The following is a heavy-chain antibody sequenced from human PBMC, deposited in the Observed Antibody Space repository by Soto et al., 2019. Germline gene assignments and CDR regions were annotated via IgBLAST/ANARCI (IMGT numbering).Heavy chain of an antibody. J-gene: IGHJ6*03. Sequence: QLQLQESGPGLVKPSETLSLTCTVSGGSISSSSYYWGWIRQPPGKGLEWIGSIYYSGSTYYNPSLKSRVTISVDTSKNQFSLKLSSVTAADTAVYYCARLRSDFWSGYQYYYYYYMDVWGKGTTVTVYS. CDR3: ARLRSDFWSGYQYYYYYYMDV. V-gene: IGHV4-39*01. CDR2: IYYSGST. D-gene: IGHD3-3*01. CDR1: GGSISSSSYY.